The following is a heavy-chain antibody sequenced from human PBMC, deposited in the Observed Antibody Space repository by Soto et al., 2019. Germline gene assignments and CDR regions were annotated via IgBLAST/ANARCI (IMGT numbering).Heavy chain of an antibody. CDR2: IIPILGIA. Sequence: QVQLVQSGAEVKKPGSSVKVSCKASGGTFSSYTISWVRQAPGQGLEWMGRIIPILGIANYAQKFQGRVTITADKSTSTAYRELSSLRSEDTAVYYCAGDRASLGARAGDAFDIWGQGTMVTVSS. V-gene: IGHV1-69*08. CDR3: AGDRASLGARAGDAFDI. J-gene: IGHJ3*02. CDR1: GGTFSSYT. D-gene: IGHD3-16*01.